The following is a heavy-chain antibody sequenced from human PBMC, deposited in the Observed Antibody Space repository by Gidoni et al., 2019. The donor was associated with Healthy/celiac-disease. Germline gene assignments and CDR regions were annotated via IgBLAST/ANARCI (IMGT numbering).Heavy chain of an antibody. CDR3: ARDQGRGAFDI. D-gene: IGHD3-10*01. J-gene: IGHJ3*02. CDR1: GFTFSSYS. CDR2: ISSSSSYI. V-gene: IGHV3-21*01. Sequence: EVQLVESGGGLVKPGGSLRLSCPASGFTFSSYSMNWVRQAPGKGLEWFSSISSSSSYIYYADSVKGRFTISRDNAKNSLYLQMNSLRAEDTAVYYCARDQGRGAFDIWGQGTMVTVSS.